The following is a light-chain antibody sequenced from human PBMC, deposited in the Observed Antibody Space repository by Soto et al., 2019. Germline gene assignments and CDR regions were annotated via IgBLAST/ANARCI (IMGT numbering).Light chain of an antibody. CDR2: DAS. J-gene: IGKJ4*01. Sequence: DIQMTQSPSSLSASVGDRVTITCRASQYIYNYLRWYQQKPGKAPKRLIYDASSLQSGVPPRFSGSGSGTDFTLSINSLQPEDFATYYCQPTYSTPLTFGGGTKVEIK. CDR1: QYIYNY. V-gene: IGKV1-39*01. CDR3: QPTYSTPLT.